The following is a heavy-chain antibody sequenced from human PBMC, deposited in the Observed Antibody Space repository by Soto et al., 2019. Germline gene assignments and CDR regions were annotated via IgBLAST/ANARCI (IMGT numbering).Heavy chain of an antibody. CDR1: GGSISSGGYY. Sequence: QVQLQESGPGLVKPSQTLSLTCTVSGGSISSGGYYWSWIRQHPGKGLEWIGYIYYGGSTSYNRSLKSRVTISVDTSKNQFSLKLSSVTAAVTAVYYCARVSLNCSSTSCYSPAFDFWGQGTLVTVFS. V-gene: IGHV4-31*03. CDR2: IYYGGST. CDR3: ARVSLNCSSTSCYSPAFDF. D-gene: IGHD2-2*02. J-gene: IGHJ4*02.